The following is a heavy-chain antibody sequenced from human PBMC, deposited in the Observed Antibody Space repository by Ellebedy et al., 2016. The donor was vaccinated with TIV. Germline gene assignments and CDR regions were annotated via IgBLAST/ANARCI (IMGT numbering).Heavy chain of an antibody. CDR2: ISYDGSNR. CDR1: GFTFSMFA. J-gene: IGHJ1*01. Sequence: GESLKISXAASGFTFSMFAMHWVRQAPGKGLEWVAVISYDGSNRNYADSVKGRFTISRDNAKNSLYLQMNSLRAEDTAVYYCARCYDSSGYNAEYFQHWGQGTLVTVSS. CDR3: ARCYDSSGYNAEYFQH. D-gene: IGHD3-22*01. V-gene: IGHV3-30*04.